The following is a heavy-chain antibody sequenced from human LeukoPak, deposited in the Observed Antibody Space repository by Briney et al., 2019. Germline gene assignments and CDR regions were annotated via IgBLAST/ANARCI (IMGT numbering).Heavy chain of an antibody. Sequence: GGSLRLSCAASGFTFSSYAMHWVRQAPGKGLEWVAVISYDGSNKYYADSVKGRFTISRDNSKNTLYLQMNSLRAEDTAVYYCAKDPDYYYYYMDVWGKGTTVTVSS. V-gene: IGHV3-30*04. J-gene: IGHJ6*03. CDR3: AKDPDYYYYYMDV. CDR1: GFTFSSYA. CDR2: ISYDGSNK.